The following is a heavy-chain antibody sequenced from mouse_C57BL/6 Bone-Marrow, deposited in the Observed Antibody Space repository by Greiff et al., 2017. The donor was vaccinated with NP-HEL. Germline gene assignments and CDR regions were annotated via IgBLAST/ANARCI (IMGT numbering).Heavy chain of an antibody. Sequence: VQLQQSGAELARPGASVKLSCKASGYTFTSYGISWVQQRPGQGLEWIGEIYPRSGNTYYNEKFKGKATLTADKSSSTAYMELRSLTSEDSAVYFCARDHYYGSSYDYWGQGTTLTVSS. D-gene: IGHD1-1*01. J-gene: IGHJ2*01. CDR3: ARDHYYGSSYDY. CDR2: IYPRSGNT. CDR1: GYTFTSYG. V-gene: IGHV1-81*01.